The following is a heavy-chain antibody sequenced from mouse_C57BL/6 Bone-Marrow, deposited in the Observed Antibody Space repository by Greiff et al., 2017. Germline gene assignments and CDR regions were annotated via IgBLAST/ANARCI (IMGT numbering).Heavy chain of an antibody. Sequence: VQLQQPGAELVKPGASVKLSCKASGYTFTSYWMHWVKQRPGQGLEWIGMIHPNSGSTNYNEKFKSKATLTVDKSSSTAYMQLSSLTSEDSAVYYCARRPYGSSYWYFDVGGTGTTVTVSS. D-gene: IGHD1-1*01. CDR1: GYTFTSYW. V-gene: IGHV1-64*01. CDR2: IHPNSGST. CDR3: ARRPYGSSYWYFDV. J-gene: IGHJ1*03.